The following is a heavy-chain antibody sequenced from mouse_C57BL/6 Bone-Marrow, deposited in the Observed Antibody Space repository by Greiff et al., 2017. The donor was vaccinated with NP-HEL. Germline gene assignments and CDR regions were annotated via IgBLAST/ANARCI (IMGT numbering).Heavy chain of an antibody. CDR2: IDPETGGT. Sequence: QVQLKQSGAELVRPGASVTLSCKASGYTFTDYEMHWVKQTPVHGLEWIGAIDPETGGTAYNQKFKGQAILTADKSSSTASMALRSLTSEDSAVYYCTRGGLPNFQFAYWGQGTLVTVSA. CDR3: TRGGLPNFQFAY. D-gene: IGHD3-1*01. V-gene: IGHV1-15*01. CDR1: GYTFTDYE. J-gene: IGHJ3*01.